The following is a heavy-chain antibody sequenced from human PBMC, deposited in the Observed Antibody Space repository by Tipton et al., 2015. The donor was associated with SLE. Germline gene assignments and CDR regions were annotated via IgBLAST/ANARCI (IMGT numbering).Heavy chain of an antibody. D-gene: IGHD2-2*01. J-gene: IGHJ4*02. V-gene: IGHV3-73*01. CDR1: GFTFSGSA. CDR2: IRSKANSYAT. Sequence: SLRLSCAASGFTFSGSAMHWVRQASGKGLEWVGRIRSKANSYATAYAASVKGRFTISRDDSKNTAYLQMNSLKTEDTAVYYCTCGPVKGVVVPAATPFDYWGQGTLVTVSS. CDR3: TCGPVKGVVVPAATPFDY.